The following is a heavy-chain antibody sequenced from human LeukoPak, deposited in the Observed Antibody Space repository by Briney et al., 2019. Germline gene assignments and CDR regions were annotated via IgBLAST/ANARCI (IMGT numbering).Heavy chain of an antibody. J-gene: IGHJ4*02. CDR2: ISSSSSYI. D-gene: IGHD1-14*01. CDR3: ATDVIAPGFDY. Sequence: PGGSLRLSCAASGFTFSSYAMSWVRQAPGKGLEWVSSISSSSSYIYYADSVKGRFTISRDNAKNSLYLQMNSLRAEDTAVYYCATDVIAPGFDYWGQGTLVTVSS. V-gene: IGHV3-21*01. CDR1: GFTFSSYA.